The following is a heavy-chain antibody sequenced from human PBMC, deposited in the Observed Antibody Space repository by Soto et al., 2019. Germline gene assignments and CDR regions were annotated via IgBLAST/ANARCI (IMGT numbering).Heavy chain of an antibody. Sequence: QVQLQQWGAGLLKSSETLSLTCAVYGGSLSDYYWSWIRQPPGKGLEWIGEINHSRSTNYNPSLKSRVIISVDTSKNQFSLKVSSVTAADTAVYYCARTPRAVAGTAGMDVWGQGTTVTVSS. J-gene: IGHJ6*02. CDR3: ARTPRAVAGTAGMDV. CDR2: INHSRST. V-gene: IGHV4-34*01. D-gene: IGHD6-19*01. CDR1: GGSLSDYY.